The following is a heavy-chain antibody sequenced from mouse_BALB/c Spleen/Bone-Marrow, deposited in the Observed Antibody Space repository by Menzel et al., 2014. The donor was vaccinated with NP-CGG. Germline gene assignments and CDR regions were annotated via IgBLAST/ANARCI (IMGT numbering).Heavy chain of an antibody. CDR3: ARGYDYSSWFAY. CDR1: GFTFSSYG. CDR2: INVNGDTT. V-gene: IGHV5-6-3*01. Sequence: EVQLVESGGGLVQPGGSLKLSCAASGFTFSSYGMSWVRQTPDKRLEMIATINVNGDTTYHPDSVKGRFTISRDNVKNTLYLQMSSPKSEDTAMYYCARGYDYSSWFAYWSQGTLVTVSA. J-gene: IGHJ3*01. D-gene: IGHD2-4*01.